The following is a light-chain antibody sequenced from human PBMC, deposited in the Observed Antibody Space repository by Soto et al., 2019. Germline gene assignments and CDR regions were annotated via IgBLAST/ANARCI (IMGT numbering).Light chain of an antibody. CDR1: QNIDTW. Sequence: DIQMTQSPSTLSASVGDRVTITCRASQNIDTWLAWYQQKPGKPPTLLMYKASILESGVPSRFSGSGSETEFTLTISSLQPADFATYYCQHYKTYSRTFGQGTKVDI. V-gene: IGKV1-5*03. J-gene: IGKJ1*01. CDR2: KAS. CDR3: QHYKTYSRT.